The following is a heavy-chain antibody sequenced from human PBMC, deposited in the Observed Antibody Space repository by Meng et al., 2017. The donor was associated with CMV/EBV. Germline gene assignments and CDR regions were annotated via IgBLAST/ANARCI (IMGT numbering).Heavy chain of an antibody. CDR3: AKDTTGSGRSPFDY. V-gene: IGHV3-23*01. D-gene: IGHD6-19*01. CDR1: GFTSSSYA. Sequence: GESLKISCAASGFTSSSYAMSWVRQAPGKGLEWVSAISGSGGSTYYADSVKGRFTISRDNSKNTLYLQMNSLRAEDTAVYYCAKDTTGSGRSPFDYWGQGTLVTVSS. J-gene: IGHJ4*02. CDR2: ISGSGGST.